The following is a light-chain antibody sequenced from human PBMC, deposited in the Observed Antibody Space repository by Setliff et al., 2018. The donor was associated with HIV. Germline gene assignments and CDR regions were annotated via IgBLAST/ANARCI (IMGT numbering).Light chain of an antibody. J-gene: IGLJ1*01. CDR3: CSYTSSSTLYV. Sequence: QSVLTQPASVPGSPGQSITISCTGTSSDVGGYNYVSWYQQHPGKAPKLMIYDVSDRPSGVSNRFSGSKSGNTASLTISGLQAEDEADYYCCSYTSSSTLYVFGTGTKVTVL. V-gene: IGLV2-14*03. CDR2: DVS. CDR1: SSDVGGYNY.